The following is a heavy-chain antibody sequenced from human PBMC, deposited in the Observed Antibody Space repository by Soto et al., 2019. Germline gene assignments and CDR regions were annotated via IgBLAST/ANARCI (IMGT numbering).Heavy chain of an antibody. D-gene: IGHD3-3*01. Sequence: QVQLVQSGAEVKKPGASVKVSCKASGYTFTSYAMHWVRQAPGQRREWMGWINACNGNTKYSKKFQGRVPITRDTTASTDYMELSSLRSEDTAVYYCAKEWRKTNYYDGMDVWGQGTTVIVSS. V-gene: IGHV1-3*01. CDR1: GYTFTSYA. CDR2: INACNGNT. CDR3: AKEWRKTNYYDGMDV. J-gene: IGHJ6*02.